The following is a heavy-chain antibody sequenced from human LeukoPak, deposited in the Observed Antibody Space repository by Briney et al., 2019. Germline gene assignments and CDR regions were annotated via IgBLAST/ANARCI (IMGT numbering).Heavy chain of an antibody. CDR1: GGSISSGSYY. CDR3: ARAWYSSSWWRLDY. V-gene: IGHV4-61*02. Sequence: SETLSLTCTVSGGSISSGSYYWSWIRQPAGKGLEWIGRIYTRGSTNYNPSLKSRVTISVDTSKNQFSLKLSPVTAADTAVYYCARAWYSSSWWRLDYWGQGTLVTVSS. D-gene: IGHD6-13*01. CDR2: IYTRGST. J-gene: IGHJ4*02.